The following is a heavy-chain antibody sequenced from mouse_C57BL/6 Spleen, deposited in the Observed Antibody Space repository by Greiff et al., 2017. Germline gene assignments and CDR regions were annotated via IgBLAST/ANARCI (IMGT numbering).Heavy chain of an antibody. CDR3: AREEGYYSIQWFAY. CDR2: ISDGGSYT. V-gene: IGHV5-4*01. Sequence: EVKVEESGGGLVQPGGSLKLSCAASGFTFSTYAMSWVRQTPEKRLEWVATISDGGSYTYYPDNLKGRFTISRDHAKNNLYLQVGHMKSEDAAMYDCAREEGYYSIQWFAYWGQGTLVTVAA. J-gene: IGHJ3*01. CDR1: GFTFSTYA. D-gene: IGHD2-5*01.